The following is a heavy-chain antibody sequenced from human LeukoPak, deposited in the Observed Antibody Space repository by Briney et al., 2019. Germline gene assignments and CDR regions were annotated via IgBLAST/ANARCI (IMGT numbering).Heavy chain of an antibody. CDR2: FSTSSSHI. CDR3: ASYKHCGGDCYEIDY. J-gene: IGHJ4*02. Sequence: GGSLRLSCAASGFTFSSYSMNWVRQAPGKGLEWVSYFSTSSSHIYYADSVKGRFTISRDNAKNSLYLQMNSLRAEDTAVYYCASYKHCGGDCYEIDYWGQGTLVTVSS. V-gene: IGHV3-21*01. D-gene: IGHD2-21*01. CDR1: GFTFSSYS.